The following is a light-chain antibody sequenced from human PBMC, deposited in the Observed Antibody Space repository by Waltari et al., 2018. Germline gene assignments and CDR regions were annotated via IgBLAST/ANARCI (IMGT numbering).Light chain of an antibody. CDR1: QSVTRSY. Sequence: EVVLPQSPGTLSLSPGERATLSCRASQSVTRSYLAWYQQKNGQAPRLLIYGASSRATGIPDRFSGSGSGTDFTLTISTLEPEDFAVYYCQQYDNSPQTFGQGTKVEIK. CDR3: QQYDNSPQT. J-gene: IGKJ1*01. CDR2: GAS. V-gene: IGKV3-20*01.